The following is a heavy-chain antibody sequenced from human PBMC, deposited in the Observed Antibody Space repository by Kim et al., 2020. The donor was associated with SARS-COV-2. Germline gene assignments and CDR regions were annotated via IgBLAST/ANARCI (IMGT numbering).Heavy chain of an antibody. J-gene: IGHJ4*01. CDR1: GFTFSTYG. CDR3: AKTKGGFGYDSSGGGFD. Sequence: GGSLRLSCAVSGFTFSTYGMHWVRQAPGKGLEWVAVISYDGSNKYYADSVKGRFTISRDNSKNTLYLQMNSLRAEDTAVYYCAKTKGGFGYDSSGGGFD. CDR2: ISYDGSNK. V-gene: IGHV3-30*18. D-gene: IGHD3-22*01.